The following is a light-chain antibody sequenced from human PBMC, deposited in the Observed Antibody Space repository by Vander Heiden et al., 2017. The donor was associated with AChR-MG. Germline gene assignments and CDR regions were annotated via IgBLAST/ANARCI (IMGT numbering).Light chain of an antibody. J-gene: IGLJ2*01. CDR1: QLGDKY. V-gene: IGLV3-1*01. Sequence: SYELIQPPSVSVSPGQTASITCSGDQLGDKYACWYQQKPGQSPVLVIYEDTKRPSGIPERFSGSNSGNTATLTISGTQALDEADYYCQAWDNTIVIFGGGTKLTVL. CDR2: EDT. CDR3: QAWDNTIVI.